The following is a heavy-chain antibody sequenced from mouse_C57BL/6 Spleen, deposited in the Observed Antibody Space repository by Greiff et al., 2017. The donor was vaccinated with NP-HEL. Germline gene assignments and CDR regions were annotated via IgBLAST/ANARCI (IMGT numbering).Heavy chain of an antibody. V-gene: IGHV2-5*01. D-gene: IGHD1-1*01. J-gene: IGHJ2*01. CDR1: GFSFTSYG. CDR3: ASYYYGSSY. Sequence: VKLQESGPGLVQPSQCLSITCTASGFSFTSYGVHWVRQSPGKGLEWLGVICRGGSTDYYAAFMSRLSITKDNSKSQVFFTMNNLQADDTAIYYCASYYYGSSYWGQGTTLTVSS. CDR2: ICRGGST.